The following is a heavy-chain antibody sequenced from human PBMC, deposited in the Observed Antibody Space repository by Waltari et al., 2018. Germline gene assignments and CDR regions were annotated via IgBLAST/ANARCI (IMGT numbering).Heavy chain of an antibody. CDR1: GFSFRTSA. J-gene: IGHJ4*02. V-gene: IGHV3-23*04. CDR3: AKGGRAARRFEH. D-gene: IGHD6-13*01. Sequence: EVQVAESGGGLVQPGGSLRLSCAASGFSFRTSAMSWVRQAPGKGLEWVSSISSNGNNTYYGESVKGRFTNSRDNSKDTLYLQMNSLRVEDTAVYYCAKGGRAARRFEHWGQGTLVTVSS. CDR2: ISSNGNNT.